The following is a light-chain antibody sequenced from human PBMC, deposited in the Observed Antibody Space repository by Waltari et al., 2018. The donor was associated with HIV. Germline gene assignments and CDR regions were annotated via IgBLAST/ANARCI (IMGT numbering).Light chain of an antibody. Sequence: QSALTQPRSVSGSPGQSVSISCTGTSSDVGGHNFVSWYQQHPGKAPKLMIFDVSKRPSGVPERFAGSKSGHTASLTISGLQSEDEADYYCCSYAGSYTFVFGSGTKVTVL. CDR3: CSYAGSYTFV. J-gene: IGLJ1*01. V-gene: IGLV2-11*02. CDR2: DVS. CDR1: SSDVGGHNF.